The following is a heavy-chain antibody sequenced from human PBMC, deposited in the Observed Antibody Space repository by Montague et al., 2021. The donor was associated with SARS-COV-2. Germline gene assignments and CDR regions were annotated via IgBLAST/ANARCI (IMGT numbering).Heavy chain of an antibody. J-gene: IGHJ4*02. CDR1: GFSLDTRGAG. D-gene: IGHD4-17*01. V-gene: IGHV2-5*01. CDR2: IYWNDGE. Sequence: PALVKPTQTLRVICTFSGFSLDTRGAGVAWIRQPPGKALEWLATIYWNDGEHYNSSLKSRLSMYKDTSKNQVVFTMTNMDPVDTATYYCVHSYADYLFDYWGQGTLVSVSS. CDR3: VHSYADYLFDY.